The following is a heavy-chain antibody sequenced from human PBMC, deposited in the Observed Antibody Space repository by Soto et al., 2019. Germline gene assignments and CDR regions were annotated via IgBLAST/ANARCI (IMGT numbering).Heavy chain of an antibody. CDR2: ISGSGGST. D-gene: IGHD3-10*01. CDR3: VLWPPYYFDY. J-gene: IGHJ4*02. CDR1: VFTFSSYS. V-gene: IGHV3-23*01. Sequence: PGGSLRLSCAASVFTFSSYSMNWVRQAPGKGLEWVSAISGSGGSTYYADSVKGRFTISRDNSKNTLYLQMNSLRAEDTAVYYCVLWPPYYFDYWGQGTLVTVSS.